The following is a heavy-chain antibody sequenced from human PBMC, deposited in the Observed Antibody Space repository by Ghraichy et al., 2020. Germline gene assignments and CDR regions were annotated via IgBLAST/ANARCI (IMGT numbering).Heavy chain of an antibody. CDR3: ARRSGSDAEGWFDP. V-gene: IGHV4-59*01. J-gene: IGHJ5*02. CDR1: GGSISSYY. Sequence: SETLSLTCTVSGGSISSYYWSWIRQPPGKGLEWIGNIYYSGSPNYNPSLKSRVTISVDTSKNQFSLKLSSVTAADTAVYYCARRSGSDAEGWFDPSGQGTLVTVSS. CDR2: IYYSGSP. D-gene: IGHD1-26*01.